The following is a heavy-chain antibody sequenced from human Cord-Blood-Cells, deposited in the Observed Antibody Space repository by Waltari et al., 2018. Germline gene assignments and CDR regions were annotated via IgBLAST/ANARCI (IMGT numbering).Heavy chain of an antibody. Sequence: QVQLQESGPGLVKPSQTLSLTCTVPGGSIRRGDYYWSRIRPPPGRGLAGMGDIHSRGATYYNPSLKSLVTISVDTSKNQFSLKLSSVTAADTAVYYCARERRRGGSYSWFDPWGQGTLVTVSS. J-gene: IGHJ5*02. D-gene: IGHD1-26*01. CDR2: IHSRGAT. CDR1: GGSIRRGDYY. CDR3: ARERRRGGSYSWFDP. V-gene: IGHV4-30-4*01.